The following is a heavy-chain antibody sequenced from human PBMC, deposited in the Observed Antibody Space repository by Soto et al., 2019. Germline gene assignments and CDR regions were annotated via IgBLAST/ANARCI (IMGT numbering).Heavy chain of an antibody. J-gene: IGHJ4*02. D-gene: IGHD6-19*01. V-gene: IGHV4-31*03. CDR3: ARDLGSEQWFFDN. CDR2: IHSSGST. Sequence: QVQLQESGPGLVKPSQTLSLTCLVSGASVSGDGSYCSWIRQHPVKGLEFIGYIHSSGSTYSNPSLENRVAMSIDTSKNQFSLRLSSVTAADSAVYFCARDLGSEQWFFDNWGQGILVTVSS. CDR1: GASVSGDGSY.